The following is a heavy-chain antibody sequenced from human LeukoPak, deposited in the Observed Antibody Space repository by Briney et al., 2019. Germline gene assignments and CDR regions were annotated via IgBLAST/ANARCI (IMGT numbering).Heavy chain of an antibody. CDR2: LSGSDDSA. J-gene: IGHJ3*02. CDR3: AKDLWGASYVGGDAFDI. D-gene: IGHD1-26*01. Sequence: GGSLRLSCAASGFTLRSSAMSWVRQSPGKGLEWVSVLSGSDDSAYYADSVKGRFTISRDNSKNTLYLQMNSLRAEDTAVYYCAKDLWGASYVGGDAFDIWGQGTMVTVSS. CDR1: GFTLRSSA. V-gene: IGHV3-23*01.